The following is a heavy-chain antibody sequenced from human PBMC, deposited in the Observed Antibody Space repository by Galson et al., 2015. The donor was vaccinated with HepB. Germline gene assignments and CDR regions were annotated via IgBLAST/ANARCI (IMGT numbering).Heavy chain of an antibody. D-gene: IGHD6-13*01. CDR1: GFTFSSYA. V-gene: IGHV3-30-3*01. Sequence: SLRLSCAASGFTFSSYAMHWVRQAPGKGLEWVAVISYDGSNKYYADSVKGRFTISRDNSKNTLYLQMNSLRAEDTAVYYCAREPYSSSWFYYYYGMDVWGQGTTVTVSS. J-gene: IGHJ6*02. CDR2: ISYDGSNK. CDR3: AREPYSSSWFYYYYGMDV.